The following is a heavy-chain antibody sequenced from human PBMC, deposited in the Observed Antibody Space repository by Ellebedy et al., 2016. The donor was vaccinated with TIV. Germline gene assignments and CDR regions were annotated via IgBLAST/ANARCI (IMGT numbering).Heavy chain of an antibody. D-gene: IGHD1-26*01. Sequence: GESLKISCVASGFTFSGYDMSWVRQAPGKGLEWVSGINNGGRTTSYADSVKGRFTISRDNSRSTLYLQMNSLRAEDSAVYYCAKDMVFGDGKWEIDVWGQGTTVTVSS. CDR1: GFTFSGYD. CDR3: AKDMVFGDGKWEIDV. CDR2: INNGGRTT. V-gene: IGHV3-23*01. J-gene: IGHJ6*02.